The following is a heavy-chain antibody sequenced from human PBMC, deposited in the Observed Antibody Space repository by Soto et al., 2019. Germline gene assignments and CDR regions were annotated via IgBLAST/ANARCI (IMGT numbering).Heavy chain of an antibody. Sequence: GGSLRLSCSASGFTFSSYAMHWVRQAPGKGLEYVSAISSNGGSTYYADSVKGRFTISRDNSKNTLYLQMSSLRAEDTAVYYCVKGSSGWYGDYWGQGTLVTVSS. D-gene: IGHD6-19*01. CDR1: GFTFSSYA. V-gene: IGHV3-64D*09. J-gene: IGHJ4*02. CDR2: ISSNGGST. CDR3: VKGSSGWYGDY.